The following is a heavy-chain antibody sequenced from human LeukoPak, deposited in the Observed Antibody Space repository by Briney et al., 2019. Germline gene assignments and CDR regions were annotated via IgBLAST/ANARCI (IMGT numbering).Heavy chain of an antibody. CDR2: IIPIFGTA. CDR1: GGTFNSYA. D-gene: IGHD3-22*01. J-gene: IGHJ4*02. CDR3: ARGARGLDDY. Sequence: GASMKVSCKASGGTFNSYAISWVRQAPGQGLEWMGGIIPIFGTANYAQKFQGRVTITADESTSTAYMELSSLRSEDTAVYYCARGARGLDDYWGQGTLVTVSS. V-gene: IGHV1-69*13.